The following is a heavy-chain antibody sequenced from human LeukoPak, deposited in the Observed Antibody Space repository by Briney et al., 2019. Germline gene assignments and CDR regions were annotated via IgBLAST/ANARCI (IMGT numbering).Heavy chain of an antibody. V-gene: IGHV4-59*01. Sequence: SETLSLTCTVSGGSISSYYWSWIRQPPGKGLEWIGYIYYSGSTNYNPSLKSRVTISVDTSKNQFSLKLSSVTAADTAVYYCARSSVDTAMVFGIDYWGQGTLVTVSS. CDR2: IYYSGST. CDR3: ARSSVDTAMVFGIDY. CDR1: GGSISSYY. J-gene: IGHJ4*02. D-gene: IGHD5-18*01.